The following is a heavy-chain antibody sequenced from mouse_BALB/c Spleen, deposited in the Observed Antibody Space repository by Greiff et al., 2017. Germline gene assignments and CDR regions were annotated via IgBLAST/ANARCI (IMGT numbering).Heavy chain of an antibody. Sequence: VQLKESGPGLVKPSQSLSLTCTVTGYSITSDYAWNWIRQFPGNKLEWMGYISYSGSTSYNPSLKSRISITRDTSKNQFFLQLNSVTTEDTATYYCARKRYLSFDYWGQGTTLTVSS. J-gene: IGHJ2*01. CDR2: ISYSGST. CDR3: ARKRYLSFDY. CDR1: GYSITSDYA. V-gene: IGHV3-2*02. D-gene: IGHD2-14*01.